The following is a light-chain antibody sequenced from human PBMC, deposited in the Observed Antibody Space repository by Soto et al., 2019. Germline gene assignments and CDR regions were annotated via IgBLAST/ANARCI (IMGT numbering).Light chain of an antibody. CDR3: QQRSNWPPRAIT. V-gene: IGKV3-11*01. CDR2: DAS. Sequence: EIVLTQSPATLSLSPGERATVSCRASQSVSSYLAWYQQKPGQAPRILIYDASNRATGIPARFSGSGSGTDFTLTISCLEPEDFAVYYCQQRSNWPPRAITLGQGTRLEIK. CDR1: QSVSSY. J-gene: IGKJ5*01.